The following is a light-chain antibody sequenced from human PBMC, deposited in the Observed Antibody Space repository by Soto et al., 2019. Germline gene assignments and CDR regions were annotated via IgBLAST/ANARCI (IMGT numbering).Light chain of an antibody. CDR3: QQRSNWPIT. CDR1: QSVSSY. V-gene: IGKV3-11*01. Sequence: EIVLTQSPATLSLSPGERATLSCRASQSVSSYLAWYQQKPGQAPRLLIYDASSRATGIPARFSGSGSATDFTLTISSLEPEDFAVYYCQQRSNWPITFGQGTRLEIK. J-gene: IGKJ5*01. CDR2: DAS.